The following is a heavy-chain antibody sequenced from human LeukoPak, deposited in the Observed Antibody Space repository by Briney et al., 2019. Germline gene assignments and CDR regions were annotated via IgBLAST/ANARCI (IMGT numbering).Heavy chain of an antibody. CDR3: AKAYYDGKPSSYYFDY. CDR1: GFTVSSSY. CDR2: IYSGGYT. J-gene: IGHJ4*02. V-gene: IGHV3-53*05. Sequence: GGSLRLSCAASGFTVSSSYMIWVRQAPGKGLEWVSVIYSGGYTYYADSVKGRFTISRDNSKNTLYLQMNSLRAEDTAVYYCAKAYYDGKPSSYYFDYWGQGTLVTVSS. D-gene: IGHD3-22*01.